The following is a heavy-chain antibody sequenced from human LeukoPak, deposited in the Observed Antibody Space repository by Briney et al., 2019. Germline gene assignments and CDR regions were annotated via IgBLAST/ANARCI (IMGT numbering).Heavy chain of an antibody. CDR2: IYTSGTT. J-gene: IGHJ4*02. D-gene: IGHD6-19*01. CDR3: AREGSGTGWFFDY. CDR1: GGSISNYY. V-gene: IGHV4-4*07. Sequence: SETLSLTCTVSGGSISNYYWSWIRQPAGKGLEWIWRIYTSGTTDYNPSLKSRVTLSVDTSKNQFSLGLSSVTAADTAVYYCAREGSGTGWFFDYWGQGTLVTVSS.